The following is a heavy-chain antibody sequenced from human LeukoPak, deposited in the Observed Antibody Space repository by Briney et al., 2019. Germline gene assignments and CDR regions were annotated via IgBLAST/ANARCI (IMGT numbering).Heavy chain of an antibody. Sequence: ASVKVSCKASRYSFTTYAINWVRQAPGQGLEWMGWINTGTGIPTYAQGFTGRFVFSLDTSVSTAYLQISSLKPEDTALYYCARGPYCTVGRCYCDYWGQGTLVTVSS. V-gene: IGHV7-4-1*02. CDR1: RYSFTTYA. CDR2: INTGTGIP. J-gene: IGHJ4*02. CDR3: ARGPYCTVGRCYCDY. D-gene: IGHD2-8*02.